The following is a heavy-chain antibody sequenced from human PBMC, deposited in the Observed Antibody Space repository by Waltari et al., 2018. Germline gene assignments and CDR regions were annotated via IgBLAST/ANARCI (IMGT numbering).Heavy chain of an antibody. V-gene: IGHV4-34*01. CDR1: GGSFSGYY. CDR3: ARQLYSPSVRYYFDY. Sequence: QVQLQQWGAGLLKPSETLSLTCAVYGGSFSGYYWSWIRQPPGKGLGWIGDNNHSRSTSRHPSLKSRVTISVHTSKNHFSLKLSAVTAADTAVYYCARQLYSPSVRYYFDYWGQGTLVTVSS. D-gene: IGHD2-2*02. CDR2: NNHSRST. J-gene: IGHJ4*02.